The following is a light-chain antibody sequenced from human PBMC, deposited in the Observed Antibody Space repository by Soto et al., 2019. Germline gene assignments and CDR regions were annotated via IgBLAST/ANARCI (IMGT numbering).Light chain of an antibody. J-gene: IGLJ1*01. V-gene: IGLV2-11*01. Sequence: CALARPRSVSGSPGESVTISCTGTSSDVGGYNYVSWYQQYPGKAPKVMIYAVTKRPSGVPDRISGSKSGNTASLTISGLQAEDEADYYCCSYAGSYTHYVFGTGTKVTVL. CDR3: CSYAGSYTHYV. CDR2: AVT. CDR1: SSDVGGYNY.